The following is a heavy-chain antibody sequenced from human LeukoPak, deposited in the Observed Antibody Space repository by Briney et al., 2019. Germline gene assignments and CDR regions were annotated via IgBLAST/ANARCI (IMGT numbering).Heavy chain of an antibody. V-gene: IGHV1-69*02. Sequence: SVKVSCKASGGTFSSYTISWVRQAPGQGLEWMGRIIPILGIANYAQKFHGRVTITAEKSTSTDYMELSSLRSEGTAVYYCARMRCSGGSCYPDYWGQGTLVTVSS. CDR3: ARMRCSGGSCYPDY. CDR2: IIPILGIA. CDR1: GGTFSSYT. D-gene: IGHD2-15*01. J-gene: IGHJ4*02.